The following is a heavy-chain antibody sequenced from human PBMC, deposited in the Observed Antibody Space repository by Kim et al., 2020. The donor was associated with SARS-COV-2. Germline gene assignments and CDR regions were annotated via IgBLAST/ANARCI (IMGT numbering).Heavy chain of an antibody. CDR3: AKTSEGTVTFDY. J-gene: IGHJ4*02. V-gene: IGHV3-33*06. CDR2: IWYDGSNK. D-gene: IGHD4-17*01. Sequence: GGSLRLSCAASGFTFSSYAMHWVRQAPGKGLEWVAVIWYDGSNKYYADSVKGRFTISRDNSKNTLYLQMNSLRAEDTAVYYCAKTSEGTVTFDYWGQGTLVTVSS. CDR1: GFTFSSYA.